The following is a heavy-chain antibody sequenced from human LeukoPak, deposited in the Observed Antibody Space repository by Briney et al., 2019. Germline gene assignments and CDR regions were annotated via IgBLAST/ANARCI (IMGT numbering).Heavy chain of an antibody. Sequence: GGSLRLSCAASGFTFSSYSMNWVRQAPGKGLEWVSSISSSSSYIYYADSVKGRFTISRDNSKNTLYLQMNSLRAEDTAVYYCASSRYDSSGYYGIIAYWGQGTLVTVSS. D-gene: IGHD3-22*01. J-gene: IGHJ4*02. CDR2: ISSSSSYI. CDR3: ASSRYDSSGYYGIIAY. V-gene: IGHV3-21*01. CDR1: GFTFSSYS.